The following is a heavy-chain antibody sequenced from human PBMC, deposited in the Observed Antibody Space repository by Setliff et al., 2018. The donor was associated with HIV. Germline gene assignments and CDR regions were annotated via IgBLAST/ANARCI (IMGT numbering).Heavy chain of an antibody. CDR2: IYPGDSDT. CDR3: ARHGYCSGTSCSEYYYYYGMDV. D-gene: IGHD2-2*03. J-gene: IGHJ6*02. CDR1: GYSFTNYW. V-gene: IGHV5-51*01. Sequence: GESLKISCKGSGYSFTNYWIGWVRQMPRKGLEWMGIIYPGDSDTRYSPSFQGQVTISADKSISTAYLQRSSLKASDTAMYYCARHGYCSGTSCSEYYYYYGMDVWGQGTTVTVSS.